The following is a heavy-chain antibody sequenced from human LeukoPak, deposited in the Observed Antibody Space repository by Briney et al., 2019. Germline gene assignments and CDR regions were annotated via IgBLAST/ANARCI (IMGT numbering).Heavy chain of an antibody. CDR1: GGSIFSYY. Sequence: SETLSLTCTVSGGSIFSYYWSWIRQPPGKGLEWIGYIYYSGSTNYNPSLKSRVTISVDTSKNQFSLKLSSVTAADTAMYYCARVKGDYSFDYWGQGTLVTVSS. CDR3: ARVKGDYSFDY. V-gene: IGHV4-59*01. CDR2: IYYSGST. D-gene: IGHD4-17*01. J-gene: IGHJ4*02.